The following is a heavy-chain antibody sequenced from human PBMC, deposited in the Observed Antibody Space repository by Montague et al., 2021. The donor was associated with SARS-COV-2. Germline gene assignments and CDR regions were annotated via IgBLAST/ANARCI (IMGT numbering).Heavy chain of an antibody. D-gene: IGHD3-10*01. CDR1: GGSFSTYS. V-gene: IGHV4-34*01. CDR3: ARLGDGVVPSPILGVGPYYSYYYMDV. J-gene: IGHJ6*03. Sequence: SETLSLTCAVHGGSFSTYSWNWTRRPPGKGLEWIGEIHHGGSTNYNPSLKSRVTISADTSKNQFSLKLTSVAAADTAVYYCARLGDGVVPSPILGVGPYYSYYYMDVWGKGTTVTVSS. CDR2: IHHGGST.